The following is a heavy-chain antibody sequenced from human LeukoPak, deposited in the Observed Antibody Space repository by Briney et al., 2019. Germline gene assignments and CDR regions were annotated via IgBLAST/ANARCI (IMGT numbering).Heavy chain of an antibody. CDR3: AKATSYYDFWSGYYHYYYYYYMDV. D-gene: IGHD3-3*01. Sequence: GGSLRLSCAGSGFTFSNYSINWVRQAPGKGLEWVSSISPSSHYIYYADSVKGRFTISRDNSKNTLYLQMNSLRAEDTAVYYCAKATSYYDFWSGYYHYYYYYYMDVWGKGTTVTVSS. CDR1: GFTFSNYS. V-gene: IGHV3-21*04. CDR2: ISPSSHYI. J-gene: IGHJ6*03.